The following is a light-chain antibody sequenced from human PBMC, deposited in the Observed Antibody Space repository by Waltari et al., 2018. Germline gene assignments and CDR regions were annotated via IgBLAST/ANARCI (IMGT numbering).Light chain of an antibody. CDR2: GAS. Sequence: EIVLTQSPGTLSLSPGERATLSCRASQSVTNNYLAWYQQKRGQAPRALICGASSRASGVPDRFSGSGSGTDFTLTISRLEPEDFAVYYCQQYGTSLSTFGQGTRVEIK. CDR3: QQYGTSLST. J-gene: IGKJ1*01. CDR1: QSVTNNY. V-gene: IGKV3-20*01.